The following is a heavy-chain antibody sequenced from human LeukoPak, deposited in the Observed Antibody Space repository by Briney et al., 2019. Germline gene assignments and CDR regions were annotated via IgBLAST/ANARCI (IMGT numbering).Heavy chain of an antibody. D-gene: IGHD3-22*01. CDR3: ARDASMRVVVIMGRADYYFDY. V-gene: IGHV3-30-3*01. J-gene: IGHJ4*02. CDR1: GFTFSSHP. Sequence: PGRTLRLSCAASGFTFSSHPMHWVRQAPGKGLEWVAVISYDGSNKYYADSVKGRFTISRDNSKNTLYLQMNSLSAEDTALYYCARDASMRVVVIMGRADYYFDYWGQGTPVTVSS. CDR2: ISYDGSNK.